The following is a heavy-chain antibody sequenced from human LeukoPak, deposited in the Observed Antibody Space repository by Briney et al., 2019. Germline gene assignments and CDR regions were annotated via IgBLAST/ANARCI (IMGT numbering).Heavy chain of an antibody. V-gene: IGHV4-61*08. CDR3: ARGIRAYDSSGYYYYGMDV. J-gene: IGHJ6*02. Sequence: PSETLSLTCTVSGGSISSGDYYWSWIRQPPGKGLAWIGYIYYSGSTKYNPSLKSRVTISIDTSKNQFSLKLSSVTAADTAVYYCARGIRAYDSSGYYYYGMDVWGQGTTVTVSS. CDR2: IYYSGST. D-gene: IGHD3-22*01. CDR1: GGSISSGDYY.